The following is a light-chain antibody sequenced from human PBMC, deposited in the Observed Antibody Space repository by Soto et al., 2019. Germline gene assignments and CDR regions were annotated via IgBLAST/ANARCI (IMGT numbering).Light chain of an antibody. CDR3: VDAALLPHA. CDR2: KTS. CDR1: QSLAFRDGNIY. J-gene: IGKJ1*01. Sequence: DIVLTHTPLSLVVTLGLPASISCKSSQSLAFRDGNIYLNWLQQRPGQPPRLLIYKTSNQFSGVXDXCSGRGAGTEVTLKISKVEAEDVGVYYCVDAALLPHAFGQATKVEIK. V-gene: IGKV2-24*01.